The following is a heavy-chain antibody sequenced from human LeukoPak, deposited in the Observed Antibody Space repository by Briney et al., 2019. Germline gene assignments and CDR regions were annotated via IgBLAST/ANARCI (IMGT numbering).Heavy chain of an antibody. Sequence: GRSLTLSCAASGFTFDDYAMHWVRQAPGKGLEWVSGISWNSGSIGYADSVKGRFTISRDNAKNSLYLQMNGLRAEDTALYYCAKDRFSSGWSPFDYWGQGTLVTVSS. CDR2: ISWNSGSI. J-gene: IGHJ4*02. D-gene: IGHD6-19*01. CDR1: GFTFDDYA. V-gene: IGHV3-9*01. CDR3: AKDRFSSGWSPFDY.